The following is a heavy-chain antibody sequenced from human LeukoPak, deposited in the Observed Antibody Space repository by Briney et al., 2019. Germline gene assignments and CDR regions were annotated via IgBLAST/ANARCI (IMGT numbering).Heavy chain of an antibody. V-gene: IGHV4-38-2*02. CDR3: ARGNLGDRFDY. D-gene: IGHD4-23*01. CDR1: DYSISNAYY. Sequence: SETLSLTCTVSDYSISNAYYWGWVRQPPGKGLEWIGSVFHSGSTYFNPSLKSRVTILVDASKNQFSLRLSSVTAADTAIYYCARGNLGDRFDYWGQGTLVTVSS. CDR2: VFHSGST. J-gene: IGHJ4*02.